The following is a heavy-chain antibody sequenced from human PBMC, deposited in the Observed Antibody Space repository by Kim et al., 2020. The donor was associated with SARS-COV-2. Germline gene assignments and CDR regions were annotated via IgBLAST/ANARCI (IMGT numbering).Heavy chain of an antibody. Sequence: GGSLRLSCAGSGFTFGSAHMHWVRQAPGKGLEWVAVISADESIKGYADSVRGRFSGSRDNSQNTLFLQIDSLRPEDTAVYYCAREGHISGRAGNFDNWG. V-gene: IGHV3-30*03. J-gene: IGHJ4*01. CDR1: GFTFGSAH. CDR2: ISADESIK. CDR3: AREGHISGRAGNFDN. D-gene: IGHD6-19*01.